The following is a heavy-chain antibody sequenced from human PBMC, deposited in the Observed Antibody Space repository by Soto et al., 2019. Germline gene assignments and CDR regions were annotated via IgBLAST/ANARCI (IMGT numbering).Heavy chain of an antibody. CDR1: GFTFRSYV. V-gene: IGHV3-33*05. Sequence: QVQLVESGGGVVQPGTSLRLSCVGSGFTFRSYVIHWVRQAPGKGPEWVALTSYDGSNNFYGDSVKGRFTIYRDNSRNTVELQMDSLRLEDTALYYCARWGTTGGLDVWGQGTLVSVSS. J-gene: IGHJ4*02. D-gene: IGHD3-16*01. CDR3: ARWGTTGGLDV. CDR2: TSYDGSNN.